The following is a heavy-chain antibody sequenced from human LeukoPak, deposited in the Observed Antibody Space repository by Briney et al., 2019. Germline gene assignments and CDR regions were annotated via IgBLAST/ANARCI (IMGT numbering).Heavy chain of an antibody. D-gene: IGHD6-19*01. Sequence: GGSLRLSCAASGFTFSSYGMHWVRQAPGKGLEWVSYISSSGSTIYYADSVKGRFTISRDNAKNSLYLQMNSLRAEDTAVYYCARGVAVAGHDAFDIWGQGTVVTVSS. CDR1: GFTFSSYG. V-gene: IGHV3-48*04. CDR3: ARGVAVAGHDAFDI. CDR2: ISSSGSTI. J-gene: IGHJ3*02.